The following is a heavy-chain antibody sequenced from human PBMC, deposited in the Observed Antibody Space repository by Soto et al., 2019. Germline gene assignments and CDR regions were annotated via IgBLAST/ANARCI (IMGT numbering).Heavy chain of an antibody. CDR1: GFTFSSYG. CDR3: AKPRRVTLRGGFDY. Sequence: PGGSLRLSCAASGFTFSSYGMHWVRQAPGKGLEWVAVISYDGSNKYYADSVKGRFTISRDNSKNTLYLQMNSLRAEDTAVYYCAKPRRVTLRGGFDYWGQGTLVTVSS. CDR2: ISYDGSNK. J-gene: IGHJ4*02. V-gene: IGHV3-30*18. D-gene: IGHD2-21*02.